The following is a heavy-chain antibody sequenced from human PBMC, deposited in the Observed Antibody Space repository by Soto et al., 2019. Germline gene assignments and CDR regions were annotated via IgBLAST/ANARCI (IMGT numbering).Heavy chain of an antibody. J-gene: IGHJ6*02. V-gene: IGHV3-7*05. D-gene: IGHD2-21*02. CDR3: ARSIVLTAVRGYYGMDV. CDR1: GFTFSSYS. CDR2: TKPDETET. Sequence: GGSLRLSCAASGFTFSSYSMNWVRQAPGKGLEWVGNTKPDETETYYAGSVEGRFTISRDNAKNSLYLQMNSLRAEDTAMYYCARSIVLTAVRGYYGMDVWGQGTTVTVSS.